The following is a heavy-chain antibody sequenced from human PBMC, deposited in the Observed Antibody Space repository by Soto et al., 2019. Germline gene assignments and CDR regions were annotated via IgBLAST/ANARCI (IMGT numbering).Heavy chain of an antibody. CDR1: GRPFSVDY. J-gene: IGHJ6*03. V-gene: IGHV4-34*01. CDR3: ARLQLWSSSWGHYYYYYMDV. CDR2: INHIGST. D-gene: IGHD6-13*01. Sequence: SESLSLTCAFCGRPFSVDYWSGIRQPPGKGLERIGEINHIGSTNYNPSLKSRVTISVDTSKIQFSLKLSFVTAADTALYYCARLQLWSSSWGHYYYYYMDVWGKGTTVS.